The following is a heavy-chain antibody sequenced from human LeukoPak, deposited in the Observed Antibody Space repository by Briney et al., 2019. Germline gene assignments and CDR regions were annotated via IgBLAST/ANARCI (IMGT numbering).Heavy chain of an antibody. J-gene: IGHJ4*02. D-gene: IGHD4-23*01. CDR1: GFTFSGYW. Sequence: GGSLTLSCAVSGFTFSGYWMTWVRQAPGKGPEWVAHIKHDGSETYYVDSVKGRFTISRDNAMNSLYLQMNSLGAEDTAVYYCAKNPDYGGNTFLDYWGQGTLVTVSS. CDR2: IKHDGSET. CDR3: AKNPDYGGNTFLDY. V-gene: IGHV3-7*01.